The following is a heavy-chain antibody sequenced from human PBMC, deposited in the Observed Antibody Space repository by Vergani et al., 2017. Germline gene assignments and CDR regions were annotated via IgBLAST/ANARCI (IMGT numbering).Heavy chain of an antibody. D-gene: IGHD4-23*01. CDR3: ARVGSTTTVVTPGGNYYYYMDV. J-gene: IGHJ6*03. V-gene: IGHV4-39*01. CDR1: GGSISSSSHF. Sequence: QLQLHKSGPGLVKPSETLSLTCTLSGGSISSSSHFWGWLRQTPGKGLEWIGSIYYSGSTYYNPSLKSRVSISVDTSKNQFSLKLSSVTAADSAVYYCARVGSTTTVVTPGGNYYYYMDVWGKGTTVTVSS. CDR2: IYYSGST.